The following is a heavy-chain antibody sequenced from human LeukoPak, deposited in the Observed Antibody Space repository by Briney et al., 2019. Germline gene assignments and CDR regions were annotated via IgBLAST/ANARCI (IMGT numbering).Heavy chain of an antibody. J-gene: IGHJ4*02. Sequence: GRSLRLSCAASGFTFSSYAMSWVRQAPGKGLEWVSAISGSGGSTYYADSVKGRFTISRDNSKNTLYLQMNSLRAEDTAVYYCAKGPRYCSSTSCYFFDYWGQGTLVTVSS. V-gene: IGHV3-23*01. D-gene: IGHD2-2*01. CDR3: AKGPRYCSSTSCYFFDY. CDR1: GFTFSSYA. CDR2: ISGSGGST.